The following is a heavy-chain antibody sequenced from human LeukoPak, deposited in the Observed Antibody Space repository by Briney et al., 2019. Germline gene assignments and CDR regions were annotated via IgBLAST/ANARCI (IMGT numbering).Heavy chain of an antibody. CDR1: GFVFHNYA. CDR3: AKDTGGNGAYFYAMDV. V-gene: IGHV3-9*01. CDR2: INWNSDTK. J-gene: IGHJ6*02. D-gene: IGHD4-23*01. Sequence: PGRSLRLSCVGSGFVFHNYAMHWVRRPPGKGLEWVSAINWNSDTKAYADSVKGRFTISRDRARNSLYLQMDSLRPEDTALYYCAKDTGGNGAYFYAMDVWGQGTSVTVSS.